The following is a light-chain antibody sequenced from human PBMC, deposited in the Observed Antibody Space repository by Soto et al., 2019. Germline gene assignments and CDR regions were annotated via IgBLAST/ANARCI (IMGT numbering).Light chain of an antibody. CDR1: QSISSW. V-gene: IGKV1-5*01. J-gene: IGKJ1*01. CDR3: QCYSSYPWT. Sequence: DIQMTQSPSTLSASVGDGVNITCRASQSISSWLAWYQQKPGKAPKLLIYDASSLKSGVPSRFSGSGSGTEFTLTISSLQPDDFGTYYCQCYSSYPWTFGQGTKVDI. CDR2: DAS.